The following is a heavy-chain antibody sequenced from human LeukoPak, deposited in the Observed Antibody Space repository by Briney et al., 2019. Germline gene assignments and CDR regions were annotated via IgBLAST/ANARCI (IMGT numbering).Heavy chain of an antibody. Sequence: SVKVSCKASVGTFSSYTISWVRQAPGQGLECMGGIIPIFGTANYAQKFQGRVTITADESTSTAYMELSSLRSEDTAVYYCARGNVVVPAAMSYAFDIWGQGTMVTVSS. CDR1: VGTFSSYT. D-gene: IGHD2-2*01. J-gene: IGHJ3*02. CDR3: ARGNVVVPAAMSYAFDI. CDR2: IIPIFGTA. V-gene: IGHV1-69*13.